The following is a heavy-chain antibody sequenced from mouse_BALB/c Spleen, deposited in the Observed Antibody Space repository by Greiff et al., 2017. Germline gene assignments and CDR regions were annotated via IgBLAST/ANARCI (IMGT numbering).Heavy chain of an antibody. CDR3: ARSIPYAMDY. J-gene: IGHJ4*01. CDR2: INPNNGGT. V-gene: IGHV1-18*01. Sequence: VQLKQSGPELVKPGASVKIPCKASGYTFTDYNMDWVKQSHGKSLEWIGDINPNNGGTIYNQKFKGKATLTVDKSSSTAYMELRSLTSEDTAVYYCARSIPYAMDYWGEGTSGTVSS. CDR1: GYTFTDYN.